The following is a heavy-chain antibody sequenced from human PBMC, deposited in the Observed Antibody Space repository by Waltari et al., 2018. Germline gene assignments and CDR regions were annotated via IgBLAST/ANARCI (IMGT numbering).Heavy chain of an antibody. CDR1: GLTFSTSA. CDR2: ISISGGKM. CDR3: AKEIRPNDY. V-gene: IGHV3-23*01. Sequence: EVQLLESGGGLVQPGGSLRLCCVVSGLTFSTSAMSWVRQAPGKGLEWVSSISISGGKMYYGDSVRGRFTISRDNSKNALYLQMNSLRAEDTAVYYCAKEIRPNDYWGQGTLVTVSS. J-gene: IGHJ4*02.